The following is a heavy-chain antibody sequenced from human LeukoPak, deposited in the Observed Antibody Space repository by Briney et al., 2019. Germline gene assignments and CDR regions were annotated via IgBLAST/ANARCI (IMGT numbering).Heavy chain of an antibody. J-gene: IGHJ4*02. Sequence: SETLSLTCTVSGGSISSYYWSWIRQPAGKGLEWIGRIYTSGSTNYNPSLRSRVTMSVDTSKNQFSLKLSSVTAADTAAYYCARDRVYGRIAVAGSRAYYFDYWGQGTLVTVSS. D-gene: IGHD6-19*01. CDR2: IYTSGST. V-gene: IGHV4-4*07. CDR1: GGSISSYY. CDR3: ARDRVYGRIAVAGSRAYYFDY.